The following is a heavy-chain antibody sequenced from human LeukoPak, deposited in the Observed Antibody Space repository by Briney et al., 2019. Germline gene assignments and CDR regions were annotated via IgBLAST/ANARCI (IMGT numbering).Heavy chain of an antibody. Sequence: VASVKVSCKTSGYTFTDYYIHWVRQAPGQGLEWMGWINPNSGGTNYAQKFQGRVTMTRDTSISTAYMELSRLRSDESAVYYCAGVLATVAEYFQHWGQGTLVTVSS. J-gene: IGHJ1*01. V-gene: IGHV1-2*02. CDR3: AGVLATVAEYFQH. D-gene: IGHD4/OR15-4a*01. CDR1: GYTFTDYY. CDR2: INPNSGGT.